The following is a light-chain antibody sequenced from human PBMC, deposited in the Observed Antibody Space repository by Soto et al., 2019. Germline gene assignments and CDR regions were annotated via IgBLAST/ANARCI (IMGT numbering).Light chain of an antibody. CDR2: DAS. CDR1: QSISSNY. CDR3: QQYGSSPIT. V-gene: IGKV3-20*01. Sequence: EIVLTQSPGTLSLSPGERATLSCRASQSISSNYLAWYQHKPGQAPRLLIYDASSKATGTPDRFSGSGSGTEFTLTISGLEPEDFAVYYCQQYGSSPITFGQGTRLEIK. J-gene: IGKJ5*01.